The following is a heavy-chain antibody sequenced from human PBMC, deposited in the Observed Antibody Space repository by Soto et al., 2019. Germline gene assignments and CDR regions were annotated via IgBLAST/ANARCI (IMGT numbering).Heavy chain of an antibody. CDR3: ARVVPAAMYHYYGMDV. V-gene: IGHV3-30*03. CDR2: LSYDGSNK. Sequence: QVQLVESGGGVVQPGRSLRLSCAASGFTFSTYAMHWVRQAPGKGLEWVAVLSYDGSNKYYADSVKGRFTISRDNSKNTLYLQMNSLRAEDTAVYYSARVVPAAMYHYYGMDVWGQGTTVTVSS. CDR1: GFTFSTYA. D-gene: IGHD2-2*01. J-gene: IGHJ6*02.